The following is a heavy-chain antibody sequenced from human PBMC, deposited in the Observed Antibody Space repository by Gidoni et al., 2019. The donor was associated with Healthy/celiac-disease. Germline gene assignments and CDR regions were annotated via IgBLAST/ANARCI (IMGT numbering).Heavy chain of an antibody. Sequence: QVQLQESGPGLVKPSETLSLTCTVSGGPISSYYWSWIRQPPGKGLEWIGYIYYSGSTNYNPSLKSRVTISVDTSKNQFSLKLSSVTAADTAVYYCARSRLIYSSSPFDYWGQGTLVTVSS. D-gene: IGHD6-13*01. CDR1: GGPISSYY. J-gene: IGHJ4*02. V-gene: IGHV4-59*08. CDR3: ARSRLIYSSSPFDY. CDR2: IYYSGST.